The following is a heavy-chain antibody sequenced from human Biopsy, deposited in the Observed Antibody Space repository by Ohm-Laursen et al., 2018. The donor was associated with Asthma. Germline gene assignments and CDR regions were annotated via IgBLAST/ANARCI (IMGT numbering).Heavy chain of an antibody. CDR3: ARKAGSCVSRTCYSLDF. CDR2: INSVFGTT. V-gene: IGHV1-69*13. D-gene: IGHD2-15*01. J-gene: IGHJ4*02. Sequence: ASVKVSCKSLGGTFNTYVIGWVRQAPGQGLEWMGGINSVFGTTTYPQKFQDRVTITADDSTSTVYMELSSLRSEDAAVYYCARKAGSCVSRTCYSLDFWGQGTLVTVSS. CDR1: GGTFNTYV.